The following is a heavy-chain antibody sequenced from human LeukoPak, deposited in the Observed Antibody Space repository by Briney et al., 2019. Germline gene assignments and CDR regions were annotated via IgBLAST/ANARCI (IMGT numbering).Heavy chain of an antibody. CDR3: ARHSSSLGYDFWSGFPNYFMDV. CDR2: IYHSGTT. CDR1: GDDITSRSSY. J-gene: IGHJ6*03. Sequence: MASETLSLTCIVSGDDITSRSSYWGWIRQPPGKGLEWIASIYHSGTTKYNPSLTSRVTISVDTFKSRISLKVRSATAADTAVYYCARHSSSLGYDFWSGFPNYFMDVWGKGMTVTVSS. V-gene: IGHV4-39*01. D-gene: IGHD3-3*01.